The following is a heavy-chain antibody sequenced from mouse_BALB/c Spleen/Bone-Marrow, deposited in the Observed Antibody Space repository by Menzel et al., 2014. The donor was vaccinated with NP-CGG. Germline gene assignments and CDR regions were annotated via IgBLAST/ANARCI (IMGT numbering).Heavy chain of an antibody. CDR1: GFNIKDTY. CDR2: IDPENGNT. J-gene: IGHJ1*01. CDR3: ANYSYSYYFHF. Sequence: VQLQQPGAELVKPGASVKLSCTASGFNIKDTYMHWVKQRPEKGLEWIGRIDPENGNTKYDPKFQGKATITAHTSSNTSYLQLNSLTSNHTSLYYSANYSYSYYFHFWGPRTTVTVSS. D-gene: IGHD3-3*01. V-gene: IGHV14-3*02.